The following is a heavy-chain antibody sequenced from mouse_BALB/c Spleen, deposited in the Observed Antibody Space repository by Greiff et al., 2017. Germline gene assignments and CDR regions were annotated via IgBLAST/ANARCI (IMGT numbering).Heavy chain of an antibody. CDR2: IRNKANGYTT. V-gene: IGHV7-3*02. CDR1: GFTFTDYY. D-gene: IGHD1-1*01. CDR3: ARSSHYYGSSPYAMDY. J-gene: IGHJ4*01. Sequence: EVQLVESGGGLVQPGGSLRLSCATSGFTFTDYYMSWVRQPPGKALEWLGFIRNKANGYTTEYSASVKGRFTISRDNSQSILYLQMNTLRAEDSATYYCARSSHYYGSSPYAMDYWGQGTSVTVSS.